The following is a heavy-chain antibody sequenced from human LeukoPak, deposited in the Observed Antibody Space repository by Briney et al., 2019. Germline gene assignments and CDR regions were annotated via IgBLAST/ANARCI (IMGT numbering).Heavy chain of an antibody. CDR2: INWDGSRI. Sequence: PGRSLRLSCAASGFTFDAHAMYCVRQAPGKGVEWVSGINWDGSRIGYADAVKGRFTISRDSAKNSLYLQMNSLRTEDTALYYCARASYYYDTSGLGAFDIWGQGTLVTVSA. V-gene: IGHV3-9*01. CDR3: ARASYYYDTSGLGAFDI. CDR1: GFTFDAHA. J-gene: IGHJ3*02. D-gene: IGHD3-22*01.